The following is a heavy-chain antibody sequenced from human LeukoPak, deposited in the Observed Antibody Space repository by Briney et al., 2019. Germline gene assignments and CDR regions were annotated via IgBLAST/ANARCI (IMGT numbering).Heavy chain of an antibody. D-gene: IGHD3-10*01. CDR3: ARASVWRQLLPPQGTTGYYFDY. CDR2: ISNDGSNK. Sequence: PGGSLRLSCAASGFTFSSYAMHWVRQAPGKGLEWVAVISNDGSNKYYADSVKGRFTISRDNSKNTLYLQMNSLRAEDTAVHYWARASVWRQLLPPQGTTGYYFDYWGQGTLVTVSS. J-gene: IGHJ4*02. V-gene: IGHV3-30-3*01. CDR1: GFTFSSYA.